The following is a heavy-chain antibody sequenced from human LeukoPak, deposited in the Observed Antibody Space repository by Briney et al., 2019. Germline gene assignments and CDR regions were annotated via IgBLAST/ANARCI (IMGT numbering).Heavy chain of an antibody. V-gene: IGHV4-4*09. Sequence: SETLSLTCTVSGGSVSGYYWSWVRRPPGTGLEWIGYIYPSGSTNYNPSLKSRVAISADTSMNQFSLKLSSVTAADTAVYFCARRVLGYCRGASCYGLSYYMDVWGEGTTVTVSS. CDR2: IYPSGST. CDR3: ARRVLGYCRGASCYGLSYYMDV. CDR1: GGSVSGYY. D-gene: IGHD2-15*01. J-gene: IGHJ6*03.